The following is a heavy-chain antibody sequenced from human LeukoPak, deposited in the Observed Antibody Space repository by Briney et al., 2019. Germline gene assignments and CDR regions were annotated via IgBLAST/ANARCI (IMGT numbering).Heavy chain of an antibody. V-gene: IGHV1-69*04. Sequence: SVKVSCKASGGTFSSYAISWVRQAPGQGLEWMGRIIPILGIANYAQKFQGRVTITADRSTSTAYMELSSLRSEDTAVYYCAIKQLGYSSSWYGHYYYGMDVWGQGTTVTVSS. D-gene: IGHD6-13*01. J-gene: IGHJ6*02. CDR3: AIKQLGYSSSWYGHYYYGMDV. CDR2: IIPILGIA. CDR1: GGTFSSYA.